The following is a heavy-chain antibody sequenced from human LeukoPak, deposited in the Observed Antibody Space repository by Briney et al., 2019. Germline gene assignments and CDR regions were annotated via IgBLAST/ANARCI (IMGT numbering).Heavy chain of an antibody. CDR2: TSYNGNT. CDR1: GYTFSNYG. CDR3: ARHSGSGWQALGY. Sequence: ASVKVSSKASGYTFSNYGISWVRQAPGLGLEWMGWTSYNGNTDYAQKFQDRVTMTTDTSTTTAYMELRSLESDDTAVYYCARHSGSGWQALGYWGQGTLVTVSS. D-gene: IGHD6-19*01. V-gene: IGHV1-18*04. J-gene: IGHJ4*02.